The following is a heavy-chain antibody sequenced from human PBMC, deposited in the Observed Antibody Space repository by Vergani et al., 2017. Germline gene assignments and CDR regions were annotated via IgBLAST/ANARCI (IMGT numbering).Heavy chain of an antibody. CDR2: ISGSGGRT. D-gene: IGHD2-2*01. J-gene: IGHJ6*02. CDR3: ANDIVVIPAGRWYGMDV. CDR1: GFTFSTYA. Sequence: EVQLLESGGGLVQPGGSLRLSCVASGFTFSTYAMTWVRQAPGKGLEWVSAISGSGGRTFYADSVKGRFTISRDNSKNTLYLQMNSLRAEDTAVYYCANDIVVIPAGRWYGMDVWGQGP. V-gene: IGHV3-23*01.